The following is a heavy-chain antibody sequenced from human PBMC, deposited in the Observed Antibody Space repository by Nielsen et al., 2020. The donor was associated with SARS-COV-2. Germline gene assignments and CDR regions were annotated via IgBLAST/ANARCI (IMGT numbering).Heavy chain of an antibody. V-gene: IGHV1-18*04. CDR1: GYTFPKHG. Sequence: ASVKVSCKASGYTFPKHGISWVRLAPGQGLEWTGWISGNSDSAKYVKKFLGRVIMTTDTSTSTAYLEVRSLRSDDTAVYYCASSAPPSGFNWFDPWGQGTLVTISS. CDR2: ISGNSDSA. CDR3: ASSAPPSGFNWFDP. J-gene: IGHJ5*02. D-gene: IGHD3-22*01.